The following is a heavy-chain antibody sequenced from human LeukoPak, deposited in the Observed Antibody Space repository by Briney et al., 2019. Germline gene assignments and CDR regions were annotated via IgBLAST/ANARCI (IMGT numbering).Heavy chain of an antibody. Sequence: KPSETLSLTCAVYGGSFSGYYWSWIRQPPGKGLEWIGEINHSGSTNYNPSLKSRVTISVDTSKNQFSLKLSSVTAADTAVYYCARARVTYYYDSSGYYDGGYFDYWGQGTLVTVSS. CDR3: ARARVTYYYDSSGYYDGGYFDY. J-gene: IGHJ4*02. V-gene: IGHV4-34*01. CDR2: INHSGST. CDR1: GGSFSGYY. D-gene: IGHD3-22*01.